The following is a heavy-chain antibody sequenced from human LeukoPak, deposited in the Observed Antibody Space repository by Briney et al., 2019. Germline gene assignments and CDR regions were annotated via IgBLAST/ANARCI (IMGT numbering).Heavy chain of an antibody. J-gene: IGHJ4*02. CDR1: GGALINYG. CDR2: INPNSGGT. V-gene: IGHV1-2*06. D-gene: IGHD2-2*01. CDR3: ANWYCSSTSCYVD. Sequence: ASVKVSCKISGGALINYGLCWVRQAPGQGLEWMGRINPNSGGTNYAQKFQGRVTMTRDTSISTAYMELSRLRSDDTAVYYCANWYCSSTSCYVDWGQGTLVTVSS.